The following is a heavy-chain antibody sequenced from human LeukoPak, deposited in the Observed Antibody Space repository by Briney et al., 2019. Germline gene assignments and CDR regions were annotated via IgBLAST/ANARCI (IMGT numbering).Heavy chain of an antibody. Sequence: KPSETLSLTCTVSGGSISTSNYYWGWVRQPPGRGLEWIGSIYYSGSTYYNPSLKSRVTISVDTSKNQFSLKPSSVTAADTAVYYCAREAAGPYYYYYYMDVWGKGTTVTISS. J-gene: IGHJ6*03. D-gene: IGHD6-13*01. CDR1: GGSISTSNYY. CDR2: IYYSGST. V-gene: IGHV4-39*07. CDR3: AREAAGPYYYYYYMDV.